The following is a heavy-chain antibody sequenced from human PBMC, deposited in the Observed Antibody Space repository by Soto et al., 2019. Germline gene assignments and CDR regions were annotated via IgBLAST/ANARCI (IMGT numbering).Heavy chain of an antibody. D-gene: IGHD3-10*01. Sequence: QVQLVESGGGVVQPGKSLRLSCAASGFTFNTYGMQWVRQAPGKGPEWVAVISYDGSDEYYLDSVKGRFTISRDNPKNTVYLQMTRLRVGDTAVYYCAKDLQTRVRGATTQSDYWGQGTLVTVSA. CDR1: GFTFNTYG. CDR2: ISYDGSDE. CDR3: AKDLQTRVRGATTQSDY. J-gene: IGHJ4*02. V-gene: IGHV3-30*18.